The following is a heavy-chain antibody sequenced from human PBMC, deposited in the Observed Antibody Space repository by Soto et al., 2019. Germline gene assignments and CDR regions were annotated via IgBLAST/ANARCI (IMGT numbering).Heavy chain of an antibody. CDR2: MNPNSGNT. J-gene: IGHJ5*02. CDR1: GYTFTNYD. CDR3: ARVARVTIFGVSINWFDP. V-gene: IGHV1-8*01. D-gene: IGHD3-3*01. Sequence: EASVKVSCKASGYTFTNYDINWVRQVSGQGLEWMGWMNPNSGNTGYAQNFQDRVTMTRNISISTAYMELSSLRSEDTAVYYCARVARVTIFGVSINWFDPWGQGTLVTVSS.